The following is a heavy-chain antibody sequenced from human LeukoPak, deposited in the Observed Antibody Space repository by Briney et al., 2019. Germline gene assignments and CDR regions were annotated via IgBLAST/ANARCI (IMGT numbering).Heavy chain of an antibody. CDR2: IYYSGST. J-gene: IGHJ4*02. CDR3: ARYLSSDWSNYFDY. V-gene: IGHV4-59*01. Sequence: PSETLSLTCTVSGGSISSYYWSWIRQPPGKGLEWIGYIYYSGSTNYNPSLKSRVAISVDTSKNQFSLQLSSVTAADTAVYYCARYLSSDWSNYFDYWGQGTLVTVSS. CDR1: GGSISSYY. D-gene: IGHD6-19*01.